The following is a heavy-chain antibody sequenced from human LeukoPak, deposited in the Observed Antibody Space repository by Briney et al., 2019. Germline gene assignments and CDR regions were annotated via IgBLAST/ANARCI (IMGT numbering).Heavy chain of an antibody. CDR2: INPNSGGT. CDR1: GYTFTGYY. D-gene: IGHD6-13*01. J-gene: IGHJ6*02. V-gene: IGHV1-2*02. CDR3: ARGQPGIAAAGTVNYYYYGIDV. Sequence: ASVKVSCKASGYTFTGYYMHWVRQAPGQGLEWMGWINPNSGGTNYAQKFQGRVTMTRDTSISTAYMELSRLRSDDTAVYYCARGQPGIAAAGTVNYYYYGIDVWGQGTTVTVSS.